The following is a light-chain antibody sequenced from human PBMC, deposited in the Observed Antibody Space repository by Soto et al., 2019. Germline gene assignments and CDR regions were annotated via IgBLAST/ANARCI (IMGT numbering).Light chain of an antibody. J-gene: IGKJ1*01. CDR2: GAS. V-gene: IGKV3-15*01. Sequence: EIVMTQSPDTLSVSPGERDTLSCRASQSVSSNLAWYHQKPGQAPRLLIYGASTRATGIPDRFSGSGSGTEFTLTISSLLSEDFVVYYCQQYNNWSTWTFGQGTKVEIK. CDR1: QSVSSN. CDR3: QQYNNWSTWT.